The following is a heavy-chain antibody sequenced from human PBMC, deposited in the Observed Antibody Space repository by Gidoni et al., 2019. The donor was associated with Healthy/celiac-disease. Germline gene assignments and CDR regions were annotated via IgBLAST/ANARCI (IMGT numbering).Heavy chain of an antibody. Sequence: EVQLVESGGGLVQPGRSLRLSCAASGFTFDDYAMPWVRQAPGKGLGWVSGSSWNSGSIGYADSVKGRFTISRDNAKNSLYLQMNSLRAEDTALYYCAKDGNSGSYLWGGYYYGMDVWGQGTTVTVSS. CDR3: AKDGNSGSYLWGGYYYGMDV. D-gene: IGHD1-26*01. V-gene: IGHV3-9*01. CDR2: SSWNSGSI. J-gene: IGHJ6*02. CDR1: GFTFDDYA.